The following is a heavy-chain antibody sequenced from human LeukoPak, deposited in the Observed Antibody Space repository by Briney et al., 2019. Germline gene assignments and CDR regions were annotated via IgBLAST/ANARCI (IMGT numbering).Heavy chain of an antibody. Sequence: ASVKVSCKASGYTFTSYGFTWVRQAPGQGLEWMGWINSYNGNTQYAPKFKGRVTTTIDTSTSTAYMELRSLGSDDTAVYYCARRGNWNYFDYWGQGTLVIVSS. J-gene: IGHJ4*02. CDR3: ARRGNWNYFDY. CDR2: INSYNGNT. V-gene: IGHV1-18*01. CDR1: GYTFTSYG. D-gene: IGHD1-20*01.